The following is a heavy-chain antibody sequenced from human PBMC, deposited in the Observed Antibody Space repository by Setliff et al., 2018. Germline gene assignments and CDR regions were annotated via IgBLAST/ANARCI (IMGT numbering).Heavy chain of an antibody. D-gene: IGHD5-12*01. CDR3: ARGITSGGYWGQSFLYLDV. Sequence: SETLSLTCSVSGASISTTYYYWDWIRQSPEKGLEWIGTIYQNGITYYNPSVKSRVTISVDKSKNQFSLSLRSVTAADTAVYYCARGITSGGYWGQSFLYLDVWGRGTTVTV. CDR1: GASISTTYYY. J-gene: IGHJ6*03. V-gene: IGHV4-39*07. CDR2: IYQNGIT.